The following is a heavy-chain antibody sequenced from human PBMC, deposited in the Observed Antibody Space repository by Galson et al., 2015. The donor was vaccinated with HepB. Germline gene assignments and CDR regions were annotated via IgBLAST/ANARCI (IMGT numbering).Heavy chain of an antibody. J-gene: IGHJ3*01. Sequence: SLRLSCAASGFTVSSNYMSWVRQAPGKGLEWVSVIYSGGSANYADSVKGRFNISRDNSKNTLYLQMNSLRAEDTAVYYCAFSPTSSDAFDVWGQGTMVTVSS. CDR1: GFTVSSNY. CDR3: AFSPTSSDAFDV. V-gene: IGHV3-53*01. D-gene: IGHD6-6*01. CDR2: IYSGGSA.